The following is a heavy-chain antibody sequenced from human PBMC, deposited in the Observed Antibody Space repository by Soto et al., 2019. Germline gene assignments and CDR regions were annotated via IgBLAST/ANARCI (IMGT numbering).Heavy chain of an antibody. V-gene: IGHV1-8*01. CDR2: MNPNSGNT. D-gene: IGHD2-2*01. Sequence: GASVKVSCKASGYTFTSYDINWVRQATGQGLEWMGWMNPNSGNTGYAQKFQGRVTMTRNTSISTAYMELSSLRSEDTAVYYCAITHRYCSSTSCPEDAFDIWGQGTMVTVS. CDR3: AITHRYCSSTSCPEDAFDI. CDR1: GYTFTSYD. J-gene: IGHJ3*02.